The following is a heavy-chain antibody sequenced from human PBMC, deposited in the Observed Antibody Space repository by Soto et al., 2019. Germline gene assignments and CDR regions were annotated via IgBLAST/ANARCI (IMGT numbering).Heavy chain of an antibody. V-gene: IGHV1-69*13. J-gene: IGHJ4*02. Sequence: SSVQVSCKASGYTFTSYGISWVRQAPGQGLEWMGGIVPVFGRPNYAQRFRGRLTITADESTSTGYMELISLRSDDTAVYYCAREVTGYNFGGQGTQGT. CDR1: GYTFTSYG. CDR3: AREVTGYNF. CDR2: IVPVFGRP. D-gene: IGHD5-12*01.